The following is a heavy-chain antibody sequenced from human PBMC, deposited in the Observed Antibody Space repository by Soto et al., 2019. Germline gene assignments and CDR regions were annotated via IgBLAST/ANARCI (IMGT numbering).Heavy chain of an antibody. CDR2: INPNSGGT. Sequence: VGSVEASSKASGSTFTGYYMHLVPQAPGQGLEWMGWINPNSGGTNYAQKFQGRVTMTRDTSISTAYMELSRLRSDDTAVYYCARAIAVDGTSRFDPWGQGTLVTVSS. D-gene: IGHD6-19*01. CDR3: ARAIAVDGTSRFDP. J-gene: IGHJ5*02. CDR1: GSTFTGYY. V-gene: IGHV1-2*02.